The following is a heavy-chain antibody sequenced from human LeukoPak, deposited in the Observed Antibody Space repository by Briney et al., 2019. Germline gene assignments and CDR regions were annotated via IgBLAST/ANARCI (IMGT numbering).Heavy chain of an antibody. CDR2: IYYSGST. CDR1: GGSISSSSYY. V-gene: IGHV4-39*01. CDR3: ARLRGSYFDY. D-gene: IGHD1-26*01. Sequence: SETLSLTCTVSGGSISSSSYYWGWIRQPPGKGLEWIGSIYYSGSTYYNPSLKSRVTISVDTSKNQFSLELSSVTAADTAVYYCARLRGSYFDYWGQGTLVTVSS. J-gene: IGHJ4*02.